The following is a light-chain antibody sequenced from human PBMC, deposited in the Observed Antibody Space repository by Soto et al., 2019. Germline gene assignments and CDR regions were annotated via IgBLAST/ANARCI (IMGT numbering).Light chain of an antibody. V-gene: IGLV1-44*01. CDR1: SSNIGSST. J-gene: IGLJ2*01. CDR3: AAWDDSLKGVV. Sequence: QSVLTQPPSASGTPGQRVSMSCSGSSSNIGSSTVNWYQQLPGTAPKLLIYSNNQRPSGVPDRFAGSKSGTSASLAISGLQSEDEADYHCAAWDDSLKGVVFGGGTKLTVL. CDR2: SNN.